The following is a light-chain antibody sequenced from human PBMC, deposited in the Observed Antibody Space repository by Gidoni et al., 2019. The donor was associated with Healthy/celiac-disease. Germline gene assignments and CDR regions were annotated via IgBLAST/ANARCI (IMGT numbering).Light chain of an antibody. V-gene: IGLV3-1*01. Sequence: SASVSPGQTASITCPGDKLGDKYACWYQQKPGQSPVLVIYQDSKRPSGIPERFSGSNSGNTATLTISGTQAMDEADYYCQAWDSSTVVFGGGTKLTVL. CDR2: QDS. CDR1: KLGDKY. CDR3: QAWDSSTVV. J-gene: IGLJ2*01.